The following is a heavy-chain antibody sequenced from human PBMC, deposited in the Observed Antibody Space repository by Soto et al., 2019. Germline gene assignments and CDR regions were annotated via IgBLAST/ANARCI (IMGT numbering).Heavy chain of an antibody. D-gene: IGHD6-13*01. CDR3: ARNGGAAAGTPPFDP. CDR1: GGSISSSSYY. J-gene: IGHJ5*02. Sequence: SETLSLTCTVSGGSISSSSYYWGWIRQPPGKGLEWIGSIYYSGSTYYNPSLKSRVTISVDTSKNQFSLKLSSVTAADTAVYYCARNGGAAAGTPPFDPWGQGTLVTVSS. V-gene: IGHV4-39*01. CDR2: IYYSGST.